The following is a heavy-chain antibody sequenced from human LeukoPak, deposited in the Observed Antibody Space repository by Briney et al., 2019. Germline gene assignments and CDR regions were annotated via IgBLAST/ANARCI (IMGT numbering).Heavy chain of an antibody. CDR1: GYTFTSYA. D-gene: IGHD3-22*01. V-gene: IGHV7-4-1*02. Sequence: GASVKVSCKASGYTFTSYAMNWVRQAPGQGLEWMGWINTNTGNPTYAQGFTGRFVFSLDTSVSTAYLQISSLKAEDTAVYYCARDLTMTVVAIGYWGREPWSPSPQ. CDR2: INTNTGNP. CDR3: ARDLTMTVVAIGY. J-gene: IGHJ4*02.